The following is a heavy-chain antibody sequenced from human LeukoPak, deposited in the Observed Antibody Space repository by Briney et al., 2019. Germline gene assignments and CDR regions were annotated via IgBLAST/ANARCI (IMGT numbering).Heavy chain of an antibody. Sequence: SETLSLTCTVSGGSISSYYWSWIRQPAGKGLEWIGRIYTSGSTNYNPSLKSRVTISVDTSKNQFSLKLSSVTAADTAVYYCARGDFWSGYGAFDIWGQGTMVTVSS. D-gene: IGHD3-3*01. CDR3: ARGDFWSGYGAFDI. CDR1: GGSISSYY. CDR2: IYTSGST. J-gene: IGHJ3*02. V-gene: IGHV4-4*07.